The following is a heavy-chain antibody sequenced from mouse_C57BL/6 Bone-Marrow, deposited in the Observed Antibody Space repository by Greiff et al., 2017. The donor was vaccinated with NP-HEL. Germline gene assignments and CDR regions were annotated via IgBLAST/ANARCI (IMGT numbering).Heavy chain of an antibody. V-gene: IGHV7-3*01. Sequence: EVMLVESGGGLVQPGGSLSLFCAASGFTFTDYYMSWVRQPPGKALEWLGFIRNKANGYTTEYSASVKGRFTISRDNSQSILYLRMNALRAEDSATYYCARYRSNWGYAMDYWGQGTSVTVSS. J-gene: IGHJ4*01. CDR3: ARYRSNWGYAMDY. CDR2: IRNKANGYTT. D-gene: IGHD4-1*01. CDR1: GFTFTDYY.